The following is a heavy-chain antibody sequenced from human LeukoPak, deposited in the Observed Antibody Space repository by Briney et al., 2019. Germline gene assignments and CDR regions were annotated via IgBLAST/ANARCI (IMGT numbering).Heavy chain of an antibody. CDR2: INHSGST. J-gene: IGHJ6*03. V-gene: IGHV4-34*01. D-gene: IGHD4-11*01. Sequence: SETLSLTCAVYGGSFSGYYWSWIRQPPGKGLEWIGEINHSGSTNYNPSLKSRVTMSVDTSKNQFSLKLSSVTAADTAVYYCASENTVTGYYYYYYMDVWGKGTTVTVSS. CDR3: ASENTVTGYYYYYYMDV. CDR1: GGSFSGYY.